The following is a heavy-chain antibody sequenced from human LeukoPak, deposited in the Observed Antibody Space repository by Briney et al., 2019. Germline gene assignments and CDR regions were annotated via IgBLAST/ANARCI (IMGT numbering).Heavy chain of an antibody. Sequence: PSETLSLTCTVSGGSISSYYWSWIRQPPGKGLEWIGYIYYSGSTNYNPSLKSRVTISVDTSKNQFSLKLSSATAADTAVYYCARGRVYPPGFDYWGQGTLVTVSS. CDR2: IYYSGST. CDR1: GGSISSYY. J-gene: IGHJ4*02. D-gene: IGHD5/OR15-5a*01. CDR3: ARGRVYPPGFDY. V-gene: IGHV4-59*01.